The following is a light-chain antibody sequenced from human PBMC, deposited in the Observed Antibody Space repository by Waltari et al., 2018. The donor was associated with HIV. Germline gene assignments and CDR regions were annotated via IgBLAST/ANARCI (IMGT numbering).Light chain of an antibody. V-gene: IGKV3-11*01. CDR3: QQRINWPLT. Sequence: EIVLTQSPVTLSLSPGERADLSCRASQSVGYFLAWYQQKPGQAPRLLIYAVSKRAAGTPARFCGSGSKTNFTLTISALEPEDFVVYYCQQRINWPLTFGGGTRVEI. J-gene: IGKJ4*01. CDR1: QSVGYF. CDR2: AVS.